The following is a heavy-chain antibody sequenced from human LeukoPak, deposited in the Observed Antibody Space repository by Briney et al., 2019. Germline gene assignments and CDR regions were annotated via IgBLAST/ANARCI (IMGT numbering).Heavy chain of an antibody. CDR3: ARSYSSGWHDAFDI. D-gene: IGHD6-19*01. J-gene: IGHJ3*02. CDR1: GGSISSYY. CDR2: IYYSGST. V-gene: IGHV4-59*08. Sequence: SETLSLTCTVSGGSISSYYWSWIRQPPGKGLEWIGYIYYSGSTNYNPSLKSRVTISVDTSKNQLSLKLSSVTAADTAVYYCARSYSSGWHDAFDIWGQGTMVTVSS.